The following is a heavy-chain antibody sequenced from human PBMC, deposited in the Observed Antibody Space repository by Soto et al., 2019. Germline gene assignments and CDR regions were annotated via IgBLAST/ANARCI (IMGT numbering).Heavy chain of an antibody. CDR2: IYDSGSA. D-gene: IGHD3-10*01. CDR3: ATQTFGSNAFFDT. J-gene: IGHJ4*02. Sequence: PSETLSLTCDVYGGSFSGYIWTWIRQPPGKGLEWIGQIYDSGSANYNPSLKSRVTISLDTSNNEFSLKLSSVIAADTAVYYCATQTFGSNAFFDTWGQGALVTV. CDR1: GGSFSGYI. V-gene: IGHV4-34*01.